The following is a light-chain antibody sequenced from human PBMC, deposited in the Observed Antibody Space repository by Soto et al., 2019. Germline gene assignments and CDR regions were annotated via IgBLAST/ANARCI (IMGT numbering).Light chain of an antibody. CDR1: QGINNY. CDR2: SAS. CDR3: QKYDSAPRT. J-gene: IGKJ1*01. V-gene: IGKV1-27*01. Sequence: SNQTKSSLAASVAGTVTITCRSSQGINNYLAWYQQKPGKVPVLLIYSASTLKAGIPSRFSGSGAGTDFTLTISSLQPEDFATYYCQKYDSAPRTFGQGSIV.